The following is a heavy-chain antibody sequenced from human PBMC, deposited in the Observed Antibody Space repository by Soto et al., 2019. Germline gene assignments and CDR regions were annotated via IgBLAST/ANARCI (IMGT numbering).Heavy chain of an antibody. D-gene: IGHD3-10*01. V-gene: IGHV1-69*12. CDR1: GGTFSSYA. CDR3: ARDPMSSGSYGRDAFDI. J-gene: IGHJ3*02. Sequence: QVQLVQSGAEVKKPGSSVKVSCKASGGTFSSYAISWVRQAPGQGLEWMGGIIPIFGTANYAQKFQGRVTITADESTSTDYMELSSLRSEDTAVYYCARDPMSSGSYGRDAFDIWGQGTMVTVSS. CDR2: IIPIFGTA.